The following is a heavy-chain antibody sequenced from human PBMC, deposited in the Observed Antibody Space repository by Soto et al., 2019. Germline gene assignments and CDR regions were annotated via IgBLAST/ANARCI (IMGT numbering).Heavy chain of an antibody. CDR3: VNATRGQCIGAHCYAFDF. V-gene: IGHV3-23*01. CDR1: GFTLTNYA. Sequence: EVQLLESGGGLVQPGGSLRLSCAASGFTLTNYAMNWVRHSPGKGLGWVAPVIGTGIDTYHAASVKGRFTISRDNSRNTMYLEMNRLIAEDTAMYHCVNATRGQCIGAHCYAFDFWGQGILVTVS. J-gene: IGHJ4*02. D-gene: IGHD2-15*01. CDR2: VIGTGIDT.